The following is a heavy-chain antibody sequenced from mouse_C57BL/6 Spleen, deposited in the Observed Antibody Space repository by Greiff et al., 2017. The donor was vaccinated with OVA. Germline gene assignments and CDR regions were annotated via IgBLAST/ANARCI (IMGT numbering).Heavy chain of an antibody. CDR2: IYPRSGNT. V-gene: IGHV1-81*01. CDR1: GYTFTSYG. J-gene: IGHJ4*01. CDR3: AGAGESLYAMDY. Sequence: QVQLKESGAELARPGASVKLSCKASGYTFTSYGISWVKQRTGQGLEWIGEIYPRSGNTYYNEKFKGKATLTADKSSSTAYMELRSLTSEDSAVYFCAGAGESLYAMDYWGQGTSVTVSS.